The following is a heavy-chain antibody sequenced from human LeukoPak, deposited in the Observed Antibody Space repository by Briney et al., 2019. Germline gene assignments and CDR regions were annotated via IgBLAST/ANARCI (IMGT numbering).Heavy chain of an antibody. D-gene: IGHD3-22*01. CDR2: INTNTGNP. Sequence: ASVKVSCKASGYTFTSYAMNWVRQAPGQGLEWMGWINTNTGNPTYAQGFTGRFVFSLDTSVSTAYLQISSLKADDTAVYYCARVVQSTDSSGFYLPEYFQHWGQGTLVTVSS. V-gene: IGHV7-4-1*02. CDR1: GYTFTSYA. J-gene: IGHJ1*01. CDR3: ARVVQSTDSSGFYLPEYFQH.